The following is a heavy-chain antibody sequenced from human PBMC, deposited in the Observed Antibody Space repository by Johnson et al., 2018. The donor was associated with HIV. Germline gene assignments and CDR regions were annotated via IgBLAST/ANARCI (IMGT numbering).Heavy chain of an antibody. CDR1: GFTFGDYA. CDR2: IRSKAYGGTT. J-gene: IGHJ3*02. CDR3: TREGDYVWGSYYSSGAFDI. D-gene: IGHD3-16*01. V-gene: IGHV3-49*04. Sequence: VQLVESGGGLVQPGRSLRLSCTASGFTFGDYAMSWVRQAPGKGLEWVGFIRSKAYGGTTEYAASVKGRFTISRDDSKSIAYLQMNSLKTEDTAVYYCTREGDYVWGSYYSSGAFDIWGQGTMVTVSS.